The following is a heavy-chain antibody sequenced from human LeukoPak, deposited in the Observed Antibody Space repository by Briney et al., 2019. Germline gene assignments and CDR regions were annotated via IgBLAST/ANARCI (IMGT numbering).Heavy chain of an antibody. CDR3: ARDRAGAQSWVALDP. CDR2: IYGDGTT. Sequence: GGSLRLSCAASGFTVSNDYMAWVRQAPGRGVEWVSLIYGDGTTIYTYSLQGRFTISRDNCKNTLYLQMSSLRPEDTALYYCARDRAGAQSWVALDPWGQGTLVTVSS. CDR1: GFTVSNDY. V-gene: IGHV3-66*02. J-gene: IGHJ5*02. D-gene: IGHD3-10*01.